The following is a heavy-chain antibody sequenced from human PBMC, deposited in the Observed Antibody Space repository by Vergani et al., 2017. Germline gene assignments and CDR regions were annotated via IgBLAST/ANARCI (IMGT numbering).Heavy chain of an antibody. D-gene: IGHD6-13*01. Sequence: QVQLVQSGAEVKKPGASVKVSCKASGYTFTSYYMHWVRQAPGQGLEWMGIINPSGGSTSYAQKFQGRVTMTRDTSTSTVYMELSSLRSEDTAVYYCASEIAAAGQRYYFDYWGQGTLVTVSS. J-gene: IGHJ4*02. V-gene: IGHV1-46*01. CDR2: INPSGGST. CDR1: GYTFTSYY. CDR3: ASEIAAAGQRYYFDY.